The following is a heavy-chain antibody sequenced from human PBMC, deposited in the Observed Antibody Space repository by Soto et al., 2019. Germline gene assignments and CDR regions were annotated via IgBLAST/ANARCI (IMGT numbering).Heavy chain of an antibody. V-gene: IGHV3-33*01. Sequence: QVQLVESGGGVVQPGRSLRLSCVVSGFTFTSYGMRWVRQAPGKGLEWVAIIWYDGSNKYYADSVKGRFTISRDDSKNTLYLHMNSLRAEDTAVYYCARVYDSGWSADYWGQGTLVTVSS. D-gene: IGHD6-19*01. CDR2: IWYDGSNK. J-gene: IGHJ4*02. CDR3: ARVYDSGWSADY. CDR1: GFTFTSYG.